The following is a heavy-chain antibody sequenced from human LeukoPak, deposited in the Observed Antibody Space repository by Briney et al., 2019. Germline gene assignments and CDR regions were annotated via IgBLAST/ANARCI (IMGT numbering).Heavy chain of an antibody. CDR1: GFTFSSYA. J-gene: IGHJ5*02. V-gene: IGHV3-23*01. CDR2: ISGCGGST. D-gene: IGHD6-13*01. Sequence: PGGSLRLSCAASGFTFSSYAMCWVRQAPGTGLEWVSAISGCGGSTYYADSVKGRFTISRDKSKNTLYLQMNSLRAEDTAVYYCAKEEHASSSWYGYNWFDPWGQGTLVTVSS. CDR3: AKEEHASSSWYGYNWFDP.